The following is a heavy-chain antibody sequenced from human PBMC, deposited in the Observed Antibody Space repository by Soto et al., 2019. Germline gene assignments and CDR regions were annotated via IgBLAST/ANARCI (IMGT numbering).Heavy chain of an antibody. CDR1: GFALSTSGVG. CDR2: IYWDDDK. CDR3: AHRLVIVVADGPFDY. V-gene: IGHV2-5*02. Sequence: QITLKESGPTLVKHTQTLTLTCTFSGFALSTSGVGVGWILQPPGKALEWLALIYWDDDKRYSSALKSRLTTTTDTSKNQVVLTMTNMDPVDTATYYCAHRLVIVVADGPFDYWGQGTLVTVSS. D-gene: IGHD3-22*01. J-gene: IGHJ4*02.